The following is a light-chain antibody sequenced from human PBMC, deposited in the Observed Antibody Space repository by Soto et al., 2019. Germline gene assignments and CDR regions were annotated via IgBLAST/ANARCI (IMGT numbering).Light chain of an antibody. CDR3: QQRNSHPIT. CDR1: QGISCY. Sequence: IQLTQSPSSLYASVGDRVTINCRAGQGISCYLAWYQQKPGKAPKLLIYVAATLQSGVPSGYRGSGSGTNFTVTISTLQHEDFASYYCQQRNSHPITSDGETKVEIK. J-gene: IGKJ4*01. V-gene: IGKV1-9*01. CDR2: VAA.